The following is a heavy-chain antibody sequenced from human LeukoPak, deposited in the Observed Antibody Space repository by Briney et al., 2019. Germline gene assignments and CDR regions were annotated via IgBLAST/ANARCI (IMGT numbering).Heavy chain of an antibody. D-gene: IGHD6-13*01. Sequence: GRSLRLSCAASGFTFSSYAMHWVRQAPGKGLEWVAVIWYDGSNKYYADSVKGRFTISRDNSKNTLYLQMNSLRAEDTAVYYCASSAAAGAFDYWGQGTLVTVSS. CDR2: IWYDGSNK. J-gene: IGHJ4*02. CDR1: GFTFSSYA. CDR3: ASSAAAGAFDY. V-gene: IGHV3-33*08.